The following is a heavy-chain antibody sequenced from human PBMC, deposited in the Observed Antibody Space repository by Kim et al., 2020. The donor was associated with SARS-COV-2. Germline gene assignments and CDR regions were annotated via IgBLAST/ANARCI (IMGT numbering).Heavy chain of an antibody. Sequence: DGSSPRYAASVKGRFTISRDNAKNTLYLQMNSLRAEDTAVYYCTKSDWFDPWGQGTLVTVSS. J-gene: IGHJ5*02. CDR2: DGSSP. V-gene: IGHV3-74*01. CDR3: TKSDWFDP.